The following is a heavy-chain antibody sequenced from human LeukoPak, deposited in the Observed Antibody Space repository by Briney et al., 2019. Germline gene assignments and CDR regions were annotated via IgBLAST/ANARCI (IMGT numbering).Heavy chain of an antibody. CDR3: ASLSYGDGTVGSFDY. CDR2: IRSSSSTK. Sequence: PGGSLRLSCAASGFTFSSYNMNWVRQAPGKGLEWVSHIRSSSSTKYYADSVKGRFTISRDNAKNSLYLRMNSLRDEDTAVYYCASLSYGDGTVGSFDYWGQGTLVTVSS. CDR1: GFTFSSYN. D-gene: IGHD4-17*01. J-gene: IGHJ4*02. V-gene: IGHV3-48*02.